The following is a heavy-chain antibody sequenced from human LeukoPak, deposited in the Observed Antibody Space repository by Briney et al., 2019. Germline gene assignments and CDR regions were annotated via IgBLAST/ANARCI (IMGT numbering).Heavy chain of an antibody. J-gene: IGHJ5*02. Sequence: GGSLRLSCAASGFTFSSYAMSWVRQAPGKGLEWVAVISYDGSNKYYADSVKGRFTISRDNSKNTLYLQMNSLRAEDTAVYYCARALFGVVIWDNWFDPWGQGTLVTVSS. D-gene: IGHD3-3*01. CDR3: ARALFGVVIWDNWFDP. CDR2: ISYDGSNK. V-gene: IGHV3-30-3*01. CDR1: GFTFSSYA.